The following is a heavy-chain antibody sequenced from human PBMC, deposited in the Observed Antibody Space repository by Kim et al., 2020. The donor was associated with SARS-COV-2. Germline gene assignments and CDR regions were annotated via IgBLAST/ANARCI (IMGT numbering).Heavy chain of an antibody. D-gene: IGHD3-22*01. CDR1: GFTVSSYY. CDR3: ARDLKNYYDSNGYGFDC. CDR2: INSGGST. V-gene: IGHV3-66*01. Sequence: GGSLRLSCAASGFTVSSYYMSWVRQAPGKGLEWVSRINSGGSTYYADSVKGRFTISRDNSKNTLYLQINSLRAEDTAVYYCARDLKNYYDSNGYGFDCWGQGTLVTVSS. J-gene: IGHJ4*02.